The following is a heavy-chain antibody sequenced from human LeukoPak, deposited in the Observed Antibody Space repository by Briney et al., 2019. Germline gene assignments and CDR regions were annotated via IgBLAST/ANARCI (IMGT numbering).Heavy chain of an antibody. D-gene: IGHD6-19*01. J-gene: IGHJ4*02. CDR1: GYTLTESS. CDR3: ARDRIAVAVVYYFDY. V-gene: IGHV1-24*01. Sequence: ASVKVSCKVSGYTLTESSMHWVRQAPGKGLEWMGGFDPEDGETIYAQKFQGRVTITTDESTSTAYMELSSLRSEDTAVYYCARDRIAVAVVYYFDYWGQGTLVTVSS. CDR2: FDPEDGET.